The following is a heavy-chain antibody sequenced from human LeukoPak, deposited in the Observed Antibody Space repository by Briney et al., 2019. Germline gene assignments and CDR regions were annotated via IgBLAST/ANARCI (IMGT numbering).Heavy chain of an antibody. D-gene: IGHD6-25*01. J-gene: IGHJ4*02. CDR3: ARSADPAPPDY. CDR1: VFTFSNYW. CDR2: IKEDGSEK. V-gene: IGHV3-7*01. Sequence: GGSLRLSCEASVFTFSNYWMSWVRQAPGRGLEWVANIKEDGSEKYYVDSVKGRFTISRDNARNSLYLQMNSLRAEDTAVYYCARSADPAPPDYWGQGTLVTVSS.